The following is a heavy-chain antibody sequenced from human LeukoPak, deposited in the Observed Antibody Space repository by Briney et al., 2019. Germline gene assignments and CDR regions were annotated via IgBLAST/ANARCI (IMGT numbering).Heavy chain of an antibody. J-gene: IGHJ4*02. CDR2: ISYSGST. CDR1: GGSISSYY. Sequence: SETLSLTCTVSGGSISSYYWSWIRQPPGKGLEWIGYISYSGSTNYNPSLKSRVTISLDTSKNQFSLKLSSVTAADTAVYYCAGHHPRNTVNFWGQGTLVTVSS. D-gene: IGHD2/OR15-2a*01. CDR3: AGHHPRNTVNF. V-gene: IGHV4-59*08.